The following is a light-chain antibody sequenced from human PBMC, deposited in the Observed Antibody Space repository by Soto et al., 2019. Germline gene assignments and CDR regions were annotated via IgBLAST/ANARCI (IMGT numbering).Light chain of an antibody. J-gene: IGLJ1*01. CDR3: SSFTTSYFYV. V-gene: IGLV2-14*01. Sequence: QSVLTQPASVSGSPGQSITISCTGTGSDIGAYNYVSWYQQHPGKAPKLIIYGVTHRPSGVSTRFSASKSAYTASLTISGLQAEDEAGYYCSSFTTSYFYVFGPGTKLTVL. CDR1: GSDIGAYNY. CDR2: GVT.